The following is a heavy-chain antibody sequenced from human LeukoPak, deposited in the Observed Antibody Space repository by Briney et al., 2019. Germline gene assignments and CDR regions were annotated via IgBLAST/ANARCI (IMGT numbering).Heavy chain of an antibody. J-gene: IGHJ4*02. CDR3: AKRGSISPGY. D-gene: IGHD3-3*01. V-gene: IGHV3-23*01. Sequence: PGGFLRLSCAVSGFNFSSYSMNWVRQAPGKGLEWVSSISDSGGSTYYADSVKGRFTISRDNSKNTLYLQMNSLRAEDTAVYYCAKRGSISPGYWGQGTLVTVSS. CDR1: GFNFSSYS. CDR2: ISDSGGST.